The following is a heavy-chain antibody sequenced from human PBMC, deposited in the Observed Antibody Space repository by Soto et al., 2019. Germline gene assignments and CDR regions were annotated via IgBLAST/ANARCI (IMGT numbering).Heavy chain of an antibody. CDR3: ARRWCSGGSCYSLVAFDI. Sequence: PGESLKISCKGSGYSFTSYWIGWVRQMPGKGLEWMGIIYPGDSDTRYSPSFQGQVTISADKSISTAYLQWSSLKASDTAMYYCARRWCSGGSCYSLVAFDIWGQGTMVT. J-gene: IGHJ3*02. D-gene: IGHD2-15*01. CDR2: IYPGDSDT. CDR1: GYSFTSYW. V-gene: IGHV5-51*01.